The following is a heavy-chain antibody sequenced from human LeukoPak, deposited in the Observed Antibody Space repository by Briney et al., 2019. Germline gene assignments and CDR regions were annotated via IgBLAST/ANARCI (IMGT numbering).Heavy chain of an antibody. V-gene: IGHV3-23*01. CDR1: GFTFRTYA. CDR3: AKRTMSAFDS. J-gene: IGHJ4*02. CDR2: ISGSGNGT. Sequence: GGSLRLSCTASGFTFRTYAMNWVRQAPGKGLEWLSGISGSGNGTYYADSAKGRFIISRDNSKNMVYLQMNSLTVEDTATYYCAKRTMSAFDSWGQGTLLIVSS.